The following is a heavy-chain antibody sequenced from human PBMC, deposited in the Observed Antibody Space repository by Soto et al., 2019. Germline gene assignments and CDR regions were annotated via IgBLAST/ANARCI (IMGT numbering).Heavy chain of an antibody. D-gene: IGHD2-21*02. V-gene: IGHV4-4*07. Sequence: SETLSLTCTVAGGSISGFYWSWVRQPAGKGLEWIGRIYSSGATKYNPSLRNRVTMSVDTSTDQYSLNLASMTAADTAVYFCARGPFCGNDCYFDFWGQGTQGTVAS. CDR1: GGSISGFY. J-gene: IGHJ4*02. CDR2: IYSSGAT. CDR3: ARGPFCGNDCYFDF.